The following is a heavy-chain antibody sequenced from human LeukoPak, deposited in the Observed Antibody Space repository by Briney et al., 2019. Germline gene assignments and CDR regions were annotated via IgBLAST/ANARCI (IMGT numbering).Heavy chain of an antibody. Sequence: GGSLRLSCAASGFTFSSYEMNWVRQAPGKGLEWVSYISSSGSTIYYADSVKGRFTISRDNAKNSLYLQMNSLRAEDTAVYYCAREIEGDYYDSSGYYLDYWGQGTLVTVSS. CDR3: AREIEGDYYDSSGYYLDY. V-gene: IGHV3-48*03. CDR1: GFTFSSYE. D-gene: IGHD3-22*01. CDR2: ISSSGSTI. J-gene: IGHJ4*02.